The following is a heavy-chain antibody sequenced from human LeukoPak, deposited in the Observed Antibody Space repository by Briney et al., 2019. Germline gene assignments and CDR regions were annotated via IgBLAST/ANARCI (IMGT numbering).Heavy chain of an antibody. J-gene: IGHJ4*02. Sequence: PGRSLRLSCTASGFTFGDYAMSWFRQAPGKGLEWVGFIRSKAYGGTTEYAASVKGRFTISRDDSKSIAYLQMNSLKTEDTAVYYRTTQAVADLFDYWGQGTLVTVSS. D-gene: IGHD6-19*01. CDR1: GFTFGDYA. CDR2: IRSKAYGGTT. CDR3: TTQAVADLFDY. V-gene: IGHV3-49*03.